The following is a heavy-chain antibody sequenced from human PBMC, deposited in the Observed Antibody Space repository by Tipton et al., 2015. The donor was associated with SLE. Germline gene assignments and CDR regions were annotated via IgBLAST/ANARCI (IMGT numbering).Heavy chain of an antibody. Sequence: LRLSCAASGFNFDNYGMSWVRQAPGKGLEWVANIKQDGSEKYYVDSVKGRFTISRDNSKNALYLQVNSLRAEDTAVYYCARDFRDSDWSGFGMDVWGQGTTVTVSS. CDR2: IKQDGSEK. J-gene: IGHJ6*02. D-gene: IGHD2-21*01. CDR1: GFNFDNYG. CDR3: ARDFRDSDWSGFGMDV. V-gene: IGHV3-7*01.